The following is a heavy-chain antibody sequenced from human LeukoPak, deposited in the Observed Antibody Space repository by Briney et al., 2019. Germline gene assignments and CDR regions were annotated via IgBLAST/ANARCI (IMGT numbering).Heavy chain of an antibody. D-gene: IGHD3-22*01. J-gene: IGHJ4*02. CDR2: IRYDGSNK. CDR3: AKPSYDSSGYDFDY. Sequence: GGSLRLSCAASGFTFSSYGMHWVRQAPGKGLEWVAFIRYDGSNKYYADSVKGRFTISRDNSKNTLYLQMNSLRAEDTAVYYCAKPSYDSSGYDFDYWGQGTLVTVSS. CDR1: GFTFSSYG. V-gene: IGHV3-30*02.